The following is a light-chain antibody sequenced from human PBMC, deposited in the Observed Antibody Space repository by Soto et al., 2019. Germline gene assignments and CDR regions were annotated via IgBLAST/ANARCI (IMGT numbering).Light chain of an antibody. CDR3: QQYGSSPGLT. V-gene: IGKV3-20*01. Sequence: DIVFTQSPSTLSVSPGERATLSCRASQTVSSYLAWYQHKPGQAPRLLIYDASNRATGIPDRFSGSGSGTDFTLTISRLEPEDFAVYYCQQYGSSPGLTFGGGTKVDIK. CDR2: DAS. J-gene: IGKJ4*01. CDR1: QTVSSY.